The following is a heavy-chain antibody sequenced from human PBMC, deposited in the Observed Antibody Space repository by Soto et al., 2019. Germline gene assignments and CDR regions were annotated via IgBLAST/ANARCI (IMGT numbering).Heavy chain of an antibody. CDR3: GPKRGGGGY. CDR2: IYSGGYT. J-gene: IGHJ4*02. V-gene: IGHV3-53*01. CDR1: GFTVSNNY. D-gene: IGHD3-10*01. Sequence: EVQLVESGGGLIQPGGSLRLSCAVSGFTVSNNYMSWVRQAPGKGLEGVSVIYSGGYTAYGDSVKGRFTISRDNSKNTFLFKRNTRGAAAAGVFFGGPKRGGGGYWGQGTLVTVSS.